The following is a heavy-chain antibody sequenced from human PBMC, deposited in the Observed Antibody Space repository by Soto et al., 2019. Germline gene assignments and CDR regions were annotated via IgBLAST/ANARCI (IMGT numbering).Heavy chain of an antibody. V-gene: IGHV3-7*01. CDR2: INEDGSQK. J-gene: IGHJ4*02. CDR1: EFSFRSYW. D-gene: IGHD5-18*01. Sequence: PGGSLRLSCAASEFSFRSYWMTWVRQAPGKGLEWVALINEDGSQKYYVGSVKGRFIISRDNAKDSVYMQMDSLRAGDTAVYFCARVGRYGWDFDHWGRGNLVTVSS. CDR3: ARVGRYGWDFDH.